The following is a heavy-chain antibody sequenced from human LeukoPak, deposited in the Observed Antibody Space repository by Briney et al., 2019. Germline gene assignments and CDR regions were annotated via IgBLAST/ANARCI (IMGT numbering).Heavy chain of an antibody. D-gene: IGHD5-18*01. CDR3: ARNVDTAMVRALDY. CDR1: GFTFSSYA. Sequence: PGRSLRLSCAASGFTFSSYAMHWVRQAPGKGLEWVAVISYDGSNKYYADSVKGRFTISRDNSKNTLYLQMNSLRAEDTAVYYCARNVDTAMVRALDYRGQGTLVTVSS. CDR2: ISYDGSNK. V-gene: IGHV3-30-3*01. J-gene: IGHJ4*02.